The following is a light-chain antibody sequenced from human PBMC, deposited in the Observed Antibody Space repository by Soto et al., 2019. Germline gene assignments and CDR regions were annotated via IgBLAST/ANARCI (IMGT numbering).Light chain of an antibody. CDR2: DAS. Sequence: EVVLTQSPATLSLSPGQRATLSCRASQSVGYYLAWYQQKPGQAPRLLIYDASNRATGIPARFSGSGSGTDFTLTISSLEPEDFAVYFCQQRSKWPTFGGGTNVAI. CDR3: QQRSKWPT. CDR1: QSVGYY. V-gene: IGKV3-11*01. J-gene: IGKJ4*01.